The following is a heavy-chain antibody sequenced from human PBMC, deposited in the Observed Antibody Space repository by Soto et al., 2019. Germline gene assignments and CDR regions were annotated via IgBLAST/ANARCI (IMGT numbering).Heavy chain of an antibody. J-gene: IGHJ6*03. V-gene: IGHV1-2*04. CDR2: INPNSGGT. Sequence: QVQLVQSGAEVKKPGASVKVSCKASGYTFTGYYMHWVRQAPGQGLEWMGWINPNSGGTNYAQKVQGWVTMTRDTSISTAYMELSRLRSDDTAVYYCARGGTKYCSSTSCPHYYYYYMDVWGKGTTVTVSS. CDR3: ARGGTKYCSSTSCPHYYYYYMDV. D-gene: IGHD2-2*01. CDR1: GYTFTGYY.